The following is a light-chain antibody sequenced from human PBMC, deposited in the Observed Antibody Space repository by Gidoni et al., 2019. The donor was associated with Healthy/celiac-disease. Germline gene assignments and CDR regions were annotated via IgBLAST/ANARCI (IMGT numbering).Light chain of an antibody. Sequence: QSVLTQPPSASGTPGQRVTISCSGSSSNLGSNTVNWYQQLPGTAPKLLIYSNNQRPSGVPDRFSGSKSGTSASLAISGLQSEDEADYYCAAWDDSLNGPVFGGWTKLTVL. J-gene: IGLJ2*01. CDR1: SSNLGSNT. V-gene: IGLV1-44*01. CDR3: AAWDDSLNGPV. CDR2: SNN.